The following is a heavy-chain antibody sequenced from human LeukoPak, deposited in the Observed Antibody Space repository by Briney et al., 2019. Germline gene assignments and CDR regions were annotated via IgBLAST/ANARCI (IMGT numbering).Heavy chain of an antibody. CDR1: GGSISSYY. V-gene: IGHV4-59*01. CDR3: ARDRTAARPGGQKWFDP. D-gene: IGHD6-6*01. CDR2: IYYSGST. J-gene: IGHJ5*02. Sequence: PSETLSLTCTVSGGSISSYYWSWIRQPPGKGLGWIGYIYYSGSTNSNPSLKSRVTISVDTSKNQFSLKLSSVTAADTAVYYCARDRTAARPGGQKWFDPWGQGTLVTVSS.